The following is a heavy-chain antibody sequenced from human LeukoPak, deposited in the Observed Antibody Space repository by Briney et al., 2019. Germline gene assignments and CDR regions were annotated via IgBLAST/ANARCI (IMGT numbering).Heavy chain of an antibody. Sequence: SQTLSLTCAVSGGSISSGGYSWSWIRQPAGKGLEWIGRIYTSGSTNYSPSLKSRVTMSVDTSKNQFSLKLSSVTAADTAVYYCARDGPGYSSGWVFDYWGQGILVTVSS. CDR3: ARDGPGYSSGWVFDY. J-gene: IGHJ4*02. CDR2: IYTSGST. D-gene: IGHD6-19*01. CDR1: GGSISSGGYS. V-gene: IGHV4-61*02.